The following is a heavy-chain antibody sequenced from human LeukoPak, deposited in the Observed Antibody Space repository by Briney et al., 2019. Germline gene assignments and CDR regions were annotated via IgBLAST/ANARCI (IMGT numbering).Heavy chain of an antibody. V-gene: IGHV4-34*01. CDR3: ARARGYDSSGYPAYYFDY. Sequence: SETLSLTCAVYGGSFSGYYWSWIRQPPGKGLECIGEINHSGSTNYNPSLKSRVTISVDTSKNQFSLKLSSVTAADTAVYHCARARGYDSSGYPAYYFDYWGQGTLVTVSS. D-gene: IGHD3-22*01. CDR1: GGSFSGYY. J-gene: IGHJ4*02. CDR2: INHSGST.